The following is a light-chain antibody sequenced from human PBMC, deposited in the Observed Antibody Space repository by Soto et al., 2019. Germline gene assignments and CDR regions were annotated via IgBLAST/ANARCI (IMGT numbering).Light chain of an antibody. CDR1: QSISSY. CDR2: AAS. J-gene: IGKJ2*01. Sequence: DIRMTQSPSSLSASVGDRVTITCRASQSISSYLNRYQQRLGKAPKLLLYAASSLQSGVPSRFSGSGSGTDFTLTVSSLQPEDFATYYCQQSYNAPYTFGQGTKVEIK. CDR3: QQSYNAPYT. V-gene: IGKV1-39*01.